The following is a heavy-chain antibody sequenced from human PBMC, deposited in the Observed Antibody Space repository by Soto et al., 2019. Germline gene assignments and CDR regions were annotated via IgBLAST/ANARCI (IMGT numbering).Heavy chain of an antibody. CDR1: GFTFSNFA. Sequence: GGSLRLSCAASGFTFSNFAMKWVRQAPGKGLEWVSSISPGSGYIYYADAVRGRFTISRDNAENSLYLQMNSLRAEDTAVYYCASGKRCSGASCNARGFYVDVWGKGTTVTVSS. V-gene: IGHV3-21*01. CDR2: ISPGSGYI. CDR3: ASGKRCSGASCNARGFYVDV. D-gene: IGHD2-2*01. J-gene: IGHJ6*03.